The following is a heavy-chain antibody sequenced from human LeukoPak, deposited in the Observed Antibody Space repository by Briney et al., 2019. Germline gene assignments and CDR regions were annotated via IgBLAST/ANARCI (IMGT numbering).Heavy chain of an antibody. CDR1: GGSISSGGYY. CDR2: IYYSGST. CDR3: ARHQGDLFPLDY. D-gene: IGHD3-10*01. V-gene: IGHV4-31*03. J-gene: IGHJ4*02. Sequence: SETLSLTCTVSGGSISSGGYYWSWTRQHPGKGLEWIGYIYYSGSTYYNPSLKSRVTISVDTSKNQFSLKLSSVTAADTAVYYCARHQGDLFPLDYWGQGTLVTVSS.